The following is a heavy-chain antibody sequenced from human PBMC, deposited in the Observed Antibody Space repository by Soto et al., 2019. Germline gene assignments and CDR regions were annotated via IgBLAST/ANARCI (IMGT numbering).Heavy chain of an antibody. CDR2: ISGSGGST. CDR3: AKAKGVPYSSSWYGMDV. Sequence: GGSLRLSCAASGFTFSSYAMSWVRQAPGKGLEWVSAISGSGGSTYHADSVKGRFTISRDNSKNTLYLQMNSLRAEDTAVYYCAKAKGVPYSSSWYGMDVWGQGTTVTVS. J-gene: IGHJ6*02. D-gene: IGHD6-13*01. V-gene: IGHV3-23*01. CDR1: GFTFSSYA.